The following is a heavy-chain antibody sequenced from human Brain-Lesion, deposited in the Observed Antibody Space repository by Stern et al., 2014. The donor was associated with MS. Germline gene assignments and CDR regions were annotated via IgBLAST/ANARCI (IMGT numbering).Heavy chain of an antibody. V-gene: IGHV4-61*02. CDR2: IFNRGRN. Sequence: QLQLQESGPGLVKPSQTLSLSCTVSGGSISSGGYYWSWIRQPAGKGLEWIGRIFNRGRNSYNPSLKRRVTLTISTPKNQFSLRLNSMTAADTAVYYCARGRVVPGFQYYATDVWGQGTTVIVSS. CDR3: ARGRVVPGFQYYATDV. J-gene: IGHJ6*02. D-gene: IGHD2-2*01. CDR1: GGSISSGGYY.